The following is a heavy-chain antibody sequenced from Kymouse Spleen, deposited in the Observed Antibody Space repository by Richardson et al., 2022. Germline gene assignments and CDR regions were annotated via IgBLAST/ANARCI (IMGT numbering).Heavy chain of an antibody. V-gene: IGHV4-34*01. CDR2: INHSGST. J-gene: IGHJ4*02. CDR3: ARGGGSGWLGDFFDY. CDR1: GGSFSGYY. Sequence: QVQLQQWGAGLLKPSETLSLTCAVYGGSFSGYYWSWIRQPPGKGLEWIGEINHSGSTNYNPSLKSRVTISVDTSKNQFSLKLSSVTAADTAVYYCARGGGSGWLGDFFDYWGQGTLVTVSS. D-gene: IGHD6-19*01.